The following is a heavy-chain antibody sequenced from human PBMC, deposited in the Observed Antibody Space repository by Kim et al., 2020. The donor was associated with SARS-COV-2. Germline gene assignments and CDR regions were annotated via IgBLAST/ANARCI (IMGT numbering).Heavy chain of an antibody. Sequence: GGSLRLSCAASGFTFSSYAMSWVRQAPGKGLEWVSAISGSGGSTYYADSVKGRFTISRDNSKNTLYLQMNSLRAEDTAVYYCAKEGPRSMIVVVITGNDAFDIWGQGTMVTVSS. CDR1: GFTFSSYA. J-gene: IGHJ3*02. CDR3: AKEGPRSMIVVVITGNDAFDI. D-gene: IGHD3-22*01. CDR2: ISGSGGST. V-gene: IGHV3-23*01.